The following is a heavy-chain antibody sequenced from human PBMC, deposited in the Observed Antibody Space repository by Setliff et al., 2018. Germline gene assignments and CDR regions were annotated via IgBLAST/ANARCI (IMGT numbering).Heavy chain of an antibody. CDR3: ARDRWKVMVNKGDDAFDL. CDR2: ISSSGSTI. J-gene: IGHJ3*01. CDR1: GFTFSDYY. D-gene: IGHD5-18*01. V-gene: IGHV3-11*01. Sequence: LRLSCAASGFTFSDYYMSWIRQAPGKGLEWVSYISSSGSTIYYADSVKGRFTISRDNAKNSLYLQMNSLRAEDTAVYYCARDRWKVMVNKGDDAFDLWGQGTMV.